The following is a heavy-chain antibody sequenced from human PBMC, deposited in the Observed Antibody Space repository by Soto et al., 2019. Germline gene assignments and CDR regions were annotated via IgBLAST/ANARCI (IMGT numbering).Heavy chain of an antibody. V-gene: IGHV3-23*01. J-gene: IGHJ4*02. CDR2: ISGSGGST. CDR1: GVTFSSYA. Sequence: GGSLRLSCAASGVTFSSYAMTWVRQAPGKGLEWVSAISGSGGSTYYADSVKGQFTISRDNSKNTLYLQMNSLRAEDTAVYYCAKGLYSGSYFGYWGQGTLVTVSS. D-gene: IGHD1-26*01. CDR3: AKGLYSGSYFGY.